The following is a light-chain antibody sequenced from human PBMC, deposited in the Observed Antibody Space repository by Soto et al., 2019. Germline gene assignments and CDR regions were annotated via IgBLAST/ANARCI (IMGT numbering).Light chain of an antibody. J-gene: IGKJ5*01. Sequence: IVMTQSPATLSVSPGQRATLSCRASLSVSSNLAWYQHKPGQAPRLLIYGASTRATGIPARFSGSGSGTEFTLTINSLQSEDFATYYCQQANSFPPTFGQGTRLEIK. CDR2: GAS. CDR1: LSVSSN. CDR3: QQANSFPPT. V-gene: IGKV3-15*01.